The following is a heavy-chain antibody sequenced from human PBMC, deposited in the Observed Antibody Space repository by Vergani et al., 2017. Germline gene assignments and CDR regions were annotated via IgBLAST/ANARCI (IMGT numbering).Heavy chain of an antibody. Sequence: DVHLAESGGGFFQPGGSLRLSCSASGFTFSSYAMSWVRQAPRKGLEWVSAISGSGGSTYYADSVKGRFTISRDNSKNTLYLQMNSLRAEDTAVYYCAKVPYYYDSSGYYHNWFDPWGQGTLVTVSS. CDR3: AKVPYYYDSSGYYHNWFDP. CDR1: GFTFSSYA. D-gene: IGHD3-22*01. V-gene: IGHV3-23*04. J-gene: IGHJ5*02. CDR2: ISGSGGST.